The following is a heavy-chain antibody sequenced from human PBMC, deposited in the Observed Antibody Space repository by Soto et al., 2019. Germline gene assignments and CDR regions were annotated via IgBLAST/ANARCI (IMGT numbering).Heavy chain of an antibody. CDR1: GFDFNTYG. J-gene: IGHJ5*02. V-gene: IGHV3-30*18. D-gene: IGHD6-13*01. Sequence: QVQLVESGGGVVQPGSSLRLSCAASGFDFNTYGLHWVRQAPGKGLEWVAAISFDGGSQYYADSVKGRFTVSRDKSNSPLYLQMSSLGAEDTATYFCAKDASVIAAGSGGWFDPWGPGTLVIVSS. CDR2: ISFDGGSQ. CDR3: AKDASVIAAGSGGWFDP.